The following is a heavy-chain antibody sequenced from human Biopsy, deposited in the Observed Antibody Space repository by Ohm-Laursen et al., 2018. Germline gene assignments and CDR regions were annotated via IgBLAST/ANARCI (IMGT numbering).Heavy chain of an antibody. D-gene: IGHD4-17*01. CDR2: ISSDGST. J-gene: IGHJ5*02. CDR3: ATDHYGSINH. CDR1: GFIFISSW. Sequence: SLRLSCAASGFIFISSWMHWVRQAPGKGLVWVSCISSDGSTTYADSVKGRFTISRDNAKNTAYLQMNSLRADDTALYYCATDHYGSINHWGQGTLVTVSS. V-gene: IGHV3-74*01.